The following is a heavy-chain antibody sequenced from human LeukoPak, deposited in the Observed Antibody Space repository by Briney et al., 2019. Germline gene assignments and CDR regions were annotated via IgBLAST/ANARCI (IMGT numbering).Heavy chain of an antibody. CDR2: INHSGST. CDR1: GGSFSGYY. Sequence: SETLSLTCAVYGGSFSGYYWSWIRQPPGKGLEWIGEINHSGSTNYNPSLKSRVTISVDTSKNQFSLKLSSVTAADTAVYYCARPHGYYVWGIFFVDYGAQGPLVTVSS. D-gene: IGHD3-10*02. CDR3: ARPHGYYVWGIFFVDY. V-gene: IGHV4-34*01. J-gene: IGHJ4*02.